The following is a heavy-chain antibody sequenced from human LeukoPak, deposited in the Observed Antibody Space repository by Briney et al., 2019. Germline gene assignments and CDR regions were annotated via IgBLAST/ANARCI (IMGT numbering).Heavy chain of an antibody. CDR3: ATDHVSSGYSPLMRK. V-gene: IGHV3-21*04. Sequence: PGGSLRLSCAASGFTFSSYSMNWVRQAPGKGLEWVSSISSSSSYIYYADSVKGRFTISRDNSKNTLYLQVNSLRAEDTAVYYCATDHVSSGYSPLMRKWGQGTLVTVSS. CDR1: GFTFSSYS. J-gene: IGHJ4*02. D-gene: IGHD3-22*01. CDR2: ISSSSSYI.